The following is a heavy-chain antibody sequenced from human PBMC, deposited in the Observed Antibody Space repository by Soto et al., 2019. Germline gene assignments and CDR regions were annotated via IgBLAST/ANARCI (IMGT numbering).Heavy chain of an antibody. CDR1: GFTFSSYE. Sequence: GGSLRLSCAASGFTFSSYEMNWVRQAPGKGLEWISYISSSGGTMYYTDSVKGRFTISRDNAKNSLYLQMNSLRAEDTALYYCARGGVGISWNAFDLWGQGTMVTVSS. CDR2: ISSSGGTM. V-gene: IGHV3-48*03. J-gene: IGHJ3*01. CDR3: ARGGVGISWNAFDL. D-gene: IGHD6-13*01.